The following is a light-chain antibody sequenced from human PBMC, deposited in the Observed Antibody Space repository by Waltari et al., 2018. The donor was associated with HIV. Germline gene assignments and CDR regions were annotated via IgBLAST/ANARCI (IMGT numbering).Light chain of an antibody. J-gene: IGLJ1*01. Sequence: QSGLTQPASVSGSPGQPLTISCTGTTRDVGGYNYVSWYQQHPGKAPKRIIYEVSNRPSGVSNRFSGSKSGNTASLTISGLQPEDETDYYCSSFSSSSTPYVFGTGTKVTVL. V-gene: IGLV2-14*01. CDR1: TRDVGGYNY. CDR2: EVS. CDR3: SSFSSSSTPYV.